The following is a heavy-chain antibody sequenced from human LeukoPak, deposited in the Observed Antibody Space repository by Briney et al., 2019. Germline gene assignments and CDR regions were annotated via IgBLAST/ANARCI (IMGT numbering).Heavy chain of an antibody. CDR3: ARDGSDQLLYHYCYYGMDV. Sequence: PSETLSLTCTVSGGSISSYYWSWIRQPAGKGLEWIGRIYTSGSTNYNPSLKSRVTMSVDTSKNQFSLKLSSVTAADTAVYYCARDGSDQLLYHYCYYGMDVWGQGTTVTVSS. D-gene: IGHD2-2*02. CDR2: IYTSGST. CDR1: GGSISSYY. J-gene: IGHJ6*02. V-gene: IGHV4-4*07.